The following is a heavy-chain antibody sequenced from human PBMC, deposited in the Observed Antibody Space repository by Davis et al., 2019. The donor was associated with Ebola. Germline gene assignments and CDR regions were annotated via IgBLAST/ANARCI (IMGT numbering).Heavy chain of an antibody. CDR2: ISDRNRET. Sequence: ASVKVSCKTSGYSFTSHGISWVRQAPGQGLEWMGWISDRNRETNYAPKIHGRLTITTDHSTNTAYMELRNLRSDDTAVYYCARGYSAWGDVWGQGTTVTVSS. CDR3: ARGYSAWGDV. J-gene: IGHJ6*02. D-gene: IGHD5-12*01. CDR1: GYSFTSHG. V-gene: IGHV1-18*01.